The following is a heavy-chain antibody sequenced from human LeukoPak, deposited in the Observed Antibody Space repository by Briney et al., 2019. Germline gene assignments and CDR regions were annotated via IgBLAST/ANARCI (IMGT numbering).Heavy chain of an antibody. CDR1: GFTFSSYS. CDR2: ISSSSSTI. CDR3: ARRDCSSTSCYRRRDAFDI. V-gene: IGHV3-48*01. J-gene: IGHJ3*02. Sequence: GGSLRLSCAASGFTFSSYSMNWVRQAPGKGLEWVSYISSSSSTIYYADSVKGRFTISRDNAKNSLYLQMNSLRAEDTAVYYCARRDCSSTSCYRRRDAFDIWGQGTMVTVSS. D-gene: IGHD2-2*02.